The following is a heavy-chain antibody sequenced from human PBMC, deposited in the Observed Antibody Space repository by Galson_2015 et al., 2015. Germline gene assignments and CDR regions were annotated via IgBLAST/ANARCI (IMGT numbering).Heavy chain of an antibody. V-gene: IGHV2-5*01. D-gene: IGHD5-24*01. J-gene: IGHJ4*02. CDR2: IYWNDDN. CDR3: AHRTRGYNLDY. Sequence: PALVRPTQPLTLTCSFSGFSLSTSGVGVGWIRQPPGKALEWLALIYWNDDNHYSPSLKSRLTITKDTSKNQVVLTMTNMDPVDTATYYCAHRTRGYNLDYWGQGTLVTVSS. CDR1: GFSLSTSGVG.